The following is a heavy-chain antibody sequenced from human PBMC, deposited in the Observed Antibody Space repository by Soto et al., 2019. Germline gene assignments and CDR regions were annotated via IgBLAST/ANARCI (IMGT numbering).Heavy chain of an antibody. Sequence: QVQLVESGGGVVQPGRSLRLSCAASGFTFSSYGMHWVRQAPGKGLEWVAVISYDGSNKYYADSVKSRFTISRDNSKNTLYLQMNSLRAEDTAVYYCAKDKRDFHYGMDVWDQGTTVTVSS. D-gene: IGHD2-21*02. CDR3: AKDKRDFHYGMDV. J-gene: IGHJ6*02. CDR1: GFTFSSYG. CDR2: ISYDGSNK. V-gene: IGHV3-30*18.